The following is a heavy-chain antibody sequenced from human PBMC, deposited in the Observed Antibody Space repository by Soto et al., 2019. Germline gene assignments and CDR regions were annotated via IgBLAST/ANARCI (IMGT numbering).Heavy chain of an antibody. D-gene: IGHD3-22*01. CDR2: ISDSGTGT. Sequence: EVQILASGGGLVQPGGSLRPSCEDSGFTFSSYAMSWVHKAPGKGMAWVSGISDSGTGTYYADSVKGRFTISRDNSKNTVYLQMKSLRAEDTAVYYCAKDHTVVIRDAFDIWGQGTMVNVSS. J-gene: IGHJ3*02. CDR3: AKDHTVVIRDAFDI. CDR1: GFTFSSYA. V-gene: IGHV3-23*01.